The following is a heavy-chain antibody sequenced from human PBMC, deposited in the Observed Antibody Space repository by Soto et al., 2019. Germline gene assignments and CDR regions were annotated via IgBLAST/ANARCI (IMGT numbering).Heavy chain of an antibody. CDR1: GFTVSTYG. CDR2: ISRDGGTK. J-gene: IGHJ4*02. Sequence: QVQLVESGGGVVQPGRSLRLSCAVSGFTVSTYGMHWVRQAPGKGLEWVAVISRDGGTKYYADSVKGRFTISRDNSRNTLFLEMNSLSGDDMAVYSCTGEVASGYWGQGTLVTVSS. CDR3: TGEVASGY. V-gene: IGHV3-30*03. D-gene: IGHD2-8*02.